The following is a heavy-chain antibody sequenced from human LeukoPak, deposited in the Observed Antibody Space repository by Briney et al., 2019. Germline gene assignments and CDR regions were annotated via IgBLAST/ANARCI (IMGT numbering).Heavy chain of an antibody. J-gene: IGHJ4*02. D-gene: IGHD3-10*02. V-gene: IGHV3-23*01. CDR2: ISGSGGNT. CDR3: AKASAICSGAFDY. Sequence: GGSLRLSCAASGFTFSSYAMSWVRQAPGKGLEWVSGISGSGGNTYYADSVKGRFTISRDNSKNTLYLQMNSLRAEDTAVYYCAKASAICSGAFDYWGQGTLVTVSS. CDR1: GFTFSSYA.